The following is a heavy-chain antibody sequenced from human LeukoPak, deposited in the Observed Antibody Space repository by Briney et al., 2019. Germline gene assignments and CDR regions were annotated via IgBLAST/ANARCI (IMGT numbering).Heavy chain of an antibody. Sequence: GGSLRLSCAASGFTFSSYEMNWVRQAPGKGLEWVSSISSSSSYIYYADSVKGRFTISRDNSKNTLFLQMNSLRTEDTAVYYCAKDFYSGSSPWGQGTLVTVSS. CDR2: ISSSSSYI. CDR1: GFTFSSYE. D-gene: IGHD1-26*01. CDR3: AKDFYSGSSP. V-gene: IGHV3-21*01. J-gene: IGHJ5*02.